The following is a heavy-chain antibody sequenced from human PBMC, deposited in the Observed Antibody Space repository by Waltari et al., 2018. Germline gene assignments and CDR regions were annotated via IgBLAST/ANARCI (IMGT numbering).Heavy chain of an antibody. Sequence: QVQLQQWGAGLLKPSETLSLTCAVYGGSFSGYYWRWIRQPPGKGLEWIGEINHSGSTNYNPSLKSRVTISVDTSKNQFSLKLSSVTAADTAVYYCARSPYNWNFRPADYYYYMDVWGKGTTVTISS. V-gene: IGHV4-34*01. CDR1: GGSFSGYY. CDR3: ARSPYNWNFRPADYYYYMDV. D-gene: IGHD1-7*01. CDR2: INHSGST. J-gene: IGHJ6*03.